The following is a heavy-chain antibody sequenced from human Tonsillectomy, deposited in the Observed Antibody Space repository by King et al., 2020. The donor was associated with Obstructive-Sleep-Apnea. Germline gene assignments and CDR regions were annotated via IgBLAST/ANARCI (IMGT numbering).Heavy chain of an antibody. Sequence: QLVQSGAEVKKPGESLKISCKGSGYSFTSYRIGWVRQMPGKGLEWMGIIYPGDSDTRYSPSFQGQFTISAAKSISTAYLQWSSLKASDTAMYYCATSHAVYSGYDDDAFDIWGQGTMVTVSS. D-gene: IGHD5-12*01. CDR3: ATSHAVYSGYDDDAFDI. J-gene: IGHJ3*02. CDR2: IYPGDSDT. CDR1: GYSFTSYR. V-gene: IGHV5-51*01.